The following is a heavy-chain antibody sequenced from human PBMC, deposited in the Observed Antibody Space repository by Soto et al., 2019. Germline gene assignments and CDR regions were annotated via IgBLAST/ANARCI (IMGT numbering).Heavy chain of an antibody. Sequence: GGSLRLSCAASGLIFSGYGMHWVRQAPGKGLQWVAVIRYDGSNIYYADSVKGRFTISRDNSKNSLYLQMNSLRAEDTALYYCAKDIRAGRSDAFDIWGQGTMVTVSS. CDR1: GLIFSGYG. V-gene: IGHV3-30*02. D-gene: IGHD3-3*01. CDR2: IRYDGSNI. CDR3: AKDIRAGRSDAFDI. J-gene: IGHJ3*02.